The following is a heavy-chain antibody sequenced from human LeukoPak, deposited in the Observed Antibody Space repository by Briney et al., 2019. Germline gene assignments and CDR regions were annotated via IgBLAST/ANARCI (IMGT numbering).Heavy chain of an antibody. CDR3: AREGGYDYVWGSYRTPIFDY. CDR2: IYYSGST. CDR1: GGSISSSSYY. J-gene: IGHJ4*02. D-gene: IGHD3-16*02. Sequence: SETLSLTCTVSGGSISSSSYYWGWIRQPPGKGLEWIGNIYYSGSTYYNPSLKSRVTISVDTSKNQFSLKLSSVTAADTAVYYCAREGGYDYVWGSYRTPIFDYWGQGTLVTVSS. V-gene: IGHV4-39*07.